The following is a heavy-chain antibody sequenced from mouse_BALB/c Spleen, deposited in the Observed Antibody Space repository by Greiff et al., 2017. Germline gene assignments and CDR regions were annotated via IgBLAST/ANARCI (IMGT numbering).Heavy chain of an antibody. CDR3: ARGLRGDAMDY. CDR2: ISSGGSYT. J-gene: IGHJ4*01. CDR1: GFTFSSYA. V-gene: IGHV5-9-4*01. D-gene: IGHD1-1*01. Sequence: EVQLVESGGGLVKPGGSLKLSCAASGFTFSSYAMSWVRQSPEKRLEWVAEISSGGSYTYYPDTVTGRFTISRDNAKNTLYLEMSSLRSEDTAMYYCARGLRGDAMDYWGQGTSVTVSS.